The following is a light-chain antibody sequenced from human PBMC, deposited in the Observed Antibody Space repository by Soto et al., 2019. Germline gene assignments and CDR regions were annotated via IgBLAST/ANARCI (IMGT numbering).Light chain of an antibody. J-gene: IGKJ4*01. CDR1: QNVNNNY. Sequence: EIVLTQSPGTLSLFPGETATLSCRASQNVNNNYMAWYQQKPGLAPRLLIYLPSSRATGVPDRFSGSGSGTDFTLTMTGLQPDEFAVYCCQQFGATPLTFGGGTRVEIK. CDR3: QQFGATPLT. V-gene: IGKV3-20*01. CDR2: LPS.